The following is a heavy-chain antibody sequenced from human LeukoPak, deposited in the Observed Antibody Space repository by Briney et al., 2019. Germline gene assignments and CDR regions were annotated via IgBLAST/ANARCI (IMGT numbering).Heavy chain of an antibody. CDR1: GGSISSGSYY. CDR3: ARLNQRIAAAGTFDY. V-gene: IGHV4-30-2*01. CDR2: IYHSGST. D-gene: IGHD6-13*01. J-gene: IGHJ4*02. Sequence: SQTLSLTCTVSGGSISSGSYYWSWIRQPPGKGLEWIGYIYHSGSTYYNPSLKSRVTISVDRSKNQFSLKLSSVTAADTAVYYCARLNQRIAAAGTFDYWGQGTLVTVSS.